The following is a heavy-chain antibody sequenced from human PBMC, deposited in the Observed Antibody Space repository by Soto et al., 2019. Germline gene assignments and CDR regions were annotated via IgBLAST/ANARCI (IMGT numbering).Heavy chain of an antibody. CDR1: GFTFSDYY. D-gene: IGHD5-18*01. V-gene: IGHV3-11*05. Sequence: QVQLVESGGGLVKPGGSLRLSCAASGFTFSDYYMSWIRQAPGKGLEWVSYISSSTTYTNYADSVKGRFTISRENAKNSVYLQMNSLRVEDTAVYYCAKEGGYSDGYGYWGQGTLVTVSS. CDR2: ISSSTTYT. CDR3: AKEGGYSDGYGY. J-gene: IGHJ4*02.